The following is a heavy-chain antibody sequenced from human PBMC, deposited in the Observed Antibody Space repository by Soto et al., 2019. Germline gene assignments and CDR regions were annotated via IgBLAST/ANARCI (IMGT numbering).Heavy chain of an antibody. CDR2: INHSGST. V-gene: IGHV4-34*01. CDR1: GGSFSGYY. Sequence: SETLSLTCAVYGGSFSGYYWSWIRQPPGKGLEWIGEINHSGSTNYNPSLKSRVTISVDTSKNQFSLKLSSVTAADTAVYYCAIEDWLPSPSKRSDYWGQGTLVTVSS. D-gene: IGHD3-9*01. CDR3: AIEDWLPSPSKRSDY. J-gene: IGHJ4*02.